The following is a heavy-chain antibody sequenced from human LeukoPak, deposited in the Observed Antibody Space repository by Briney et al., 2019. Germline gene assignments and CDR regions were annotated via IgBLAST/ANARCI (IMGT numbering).Heavy chain of an antibody. CDR1: GGTFSSYA. D-gene: IGHD6-13*01. Sequence: VASVKASCKASGGTFSSYAISWVRQAPGQGLGWMGGIIPIFGTANYAQRFQGRVTITTDESTSTAYMELSSLRSEDTAVYYCARDDSRGAAARTFDYWGQGTLVTVSS. CDR2: IIPIFGTA. V-gene: IGHV1-69*05. CDR3: ARDDSRGAAARTFDY. J-gene: IGHJ4*02.